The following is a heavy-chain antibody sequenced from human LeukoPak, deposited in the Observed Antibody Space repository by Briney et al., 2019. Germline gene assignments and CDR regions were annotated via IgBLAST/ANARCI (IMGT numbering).Heavy chain of an antibody. V-gene: IGHV3-23*01. CDR1: GFTFGSYG. CDR3: ATAHSSGWYY. J-gene: IGHJ4*02. Sequence: GGSLRLSCAASGFTFGSYGMNWVRQAPGKGLEWVSVISGSGDKSYYTDSVKGRFTVSRDNSKNTLYLQMNSLRAEDTAVYYCATAHSSGWYYWGQGTLVTVSS. D-gene: IGHD6-19*01. CDR2: ISGSGDKS.